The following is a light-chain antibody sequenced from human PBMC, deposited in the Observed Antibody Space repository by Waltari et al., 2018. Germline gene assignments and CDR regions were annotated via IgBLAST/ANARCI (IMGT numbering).Light chain of an antibody. Sequence: DIQMTQPPSSLSASVRDRVTITCRASQSNSSYLNWYQQKPGKAPKLLIYAASSLQSGVASRFSGSESGTDFTLTISSLQPEDFATYYCQQSYSTPYTFGQGTKLEIK. CDR1: QSNSSY. CDR3: QQSYSTPYT. CDR2: AAS. J-gene: IGKJ2*01. V-gene: IGKV1-39*01.